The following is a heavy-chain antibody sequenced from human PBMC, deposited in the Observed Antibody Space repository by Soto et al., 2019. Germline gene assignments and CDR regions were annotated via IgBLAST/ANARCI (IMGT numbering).Heavy chain of an antibody. CDR2: ISYSGGN. CDR1: CDSVSSSDYY. CDR3: ARAYYYGSGRGRSMDV. J-gene: IGHJ6*02. D-gene: IGHD3-10*01. V-gene: IGHV4-61*08. Sequence: SETLSLTSTVSCDSVSSSDYYWMYIRQPPGKELEWLGDISYSGGNNHNKSLKNQDYKSGDTYKNQFSLKLSSVIAADTAVYYCARAYYYGSGRGRSMDVWGQGITVTVS.